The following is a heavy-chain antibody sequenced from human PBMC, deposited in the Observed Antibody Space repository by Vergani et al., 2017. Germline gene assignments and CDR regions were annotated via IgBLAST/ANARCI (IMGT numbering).Heavy chain of an antibody. Sequence: VQLVESGEGLVQPGGSLRLSCAASGFTFSSYGMHWVRQAPGKGLEWVAVISYDGSNKYYADSVKGRFTISRDNSKNTLYLQMNSLRAEDTAVYYCAKDCGGDCQKGFDYWGQGTLVTVSS. CDR3: AKDCGGDCQKGFDY. J-gene: IGHJ4*02. V-gene: IGHV3-30*18. CDR2: ISYDGSNK. CDR1: GFTFSSYG. D-gene: IGHD2-21*02.